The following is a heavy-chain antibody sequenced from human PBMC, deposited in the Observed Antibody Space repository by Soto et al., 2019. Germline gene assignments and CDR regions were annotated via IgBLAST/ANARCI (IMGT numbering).Heavy chain of an antibody. Sequence: PSETLSLTCAVYGGSFSGYYWTWIRQPPGTGLEWIGEINHSGSTNYNPSLKSRVTISVDTSKNQFSLKLTSVTAADTAVYYCARDKITGLFDYWGPGTLVTLSS. J-gene: IGHJ4*02. CDR3: ARDKITGLFDY. D-gene: IGHD2-8*02. CDR2: INHSGST. CDR1: GGSFSGYY. V-gene: IGHV4-34*01.